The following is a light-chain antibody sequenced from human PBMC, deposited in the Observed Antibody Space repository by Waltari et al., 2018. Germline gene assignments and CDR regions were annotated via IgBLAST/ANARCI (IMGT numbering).Light chain of an antibody. CDR2: GAS. Sequence: EIVLTQSPGTLSLSPGQRATLSCRASQSVSSSNLAWYQQKPGQAPRLLIYGASSRATGIPNRFSGSGSGTDFTLTISRLEPEDFAVYYCQQYGSSPLLTFGGGTKVQI. J-gene: IGKJ4*01. CDR3: QQYGSSPLLT. V-gene: IGKV3-20*01. CDR1: QSVSSSN.